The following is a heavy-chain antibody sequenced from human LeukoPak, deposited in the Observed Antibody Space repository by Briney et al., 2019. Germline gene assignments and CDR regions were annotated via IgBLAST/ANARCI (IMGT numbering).Heavy chain of an antibody. J-gene: IGHJ6*03. Sequence: SETLSLTCAVSGGSISRSTYYWGWIRQPPGKGLEWIGNIYYSGSTYYNPSLKSRVTISVDTSKNQFSLKLSSVTAADTAVYYCASRTHYDFWSGYYYYMDVWGKGTTVTVSS. CDR1: GGSISRSTYY. CDR3: ASRTHYDFWSGYYYYMDV. V-gene: IGHV4-39*01. CDR2: IYYSGST. D-gene: IGHD3-3*01.